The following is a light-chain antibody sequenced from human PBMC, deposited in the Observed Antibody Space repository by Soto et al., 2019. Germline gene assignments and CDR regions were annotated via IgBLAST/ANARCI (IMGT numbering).Light chain of an antibody. CDR3: QHYNSYSEA. CDR2: GAF. CDR1: QTIASY. J-gene: IGKJ1*01. Sequence: DIQMTQSPSSLSASVGDRVTITCRASQTIASYLNWYQQNPGKAPKLLIYGAFSLQSGVPSRFSGSGSGTVFTLTISSLQPEDFATYYCQHYNSYSEAFGQGTKVELK. V-gene: IGKV1-39*01.